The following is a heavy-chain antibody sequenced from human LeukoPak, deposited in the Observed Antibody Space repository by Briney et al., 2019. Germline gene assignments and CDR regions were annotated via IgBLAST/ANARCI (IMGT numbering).Heavy chain of an antibody. D-gene: IGHD2-21*02. CDR1: GGTFSSYA. V-gene: IGHV1-69*06. CDR3: ARGGDSDAFDI. CDR2: IIPIFGTA. J-gene: IGHJ3*02. Sequence: SVKVFCKASGGTFSSYAISWVRQAPGQGLEWMGGIIPIFGTANYAQKFQGRVTITADKSTSTAYMELSSLRSEDTAVYYCARGGDSDAFDIWGQGTMVTVSS.